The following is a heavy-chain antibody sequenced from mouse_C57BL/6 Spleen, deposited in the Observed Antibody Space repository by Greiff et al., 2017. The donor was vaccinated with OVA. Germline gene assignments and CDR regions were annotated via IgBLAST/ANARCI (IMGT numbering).Heavy chain of an antibody. CDR2: INPNYGTT. D-gene: IGHD1-1*01. CDR1: GYSFTDYN. CDR3: ARGGELLRKSDTGFAY. V-gene: IGHV1-39*01. J-gene: IGHJ3*01. Sequence: QLQESGPELVKPGASVKISCTASGYSFTDYNMNWVKQSNGKSLEWIGVINPNYGTTSYNQKFKGKATLTVDQSSSTAYMQLNSLTSVDSAVYYSARGGELLRKSDTGFAYWGQGALVTVSA.